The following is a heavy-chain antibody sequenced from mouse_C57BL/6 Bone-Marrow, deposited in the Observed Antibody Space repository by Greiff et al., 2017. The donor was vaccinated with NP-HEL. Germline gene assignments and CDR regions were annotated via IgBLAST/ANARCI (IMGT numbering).Heavy chain of an antibody. CDR1: GFSLTSYG. D-gene: IGHD2-3*01. V-gene: IGHV2-5*01. Sequence: QVQLKESGPGLVQPSQSLSITCTVSGFSLTSYGVHWVRQSPGKGLEWLGVIWRGGSTDYNAAFMSRLSITKDNSKSQVFFKMNSLQADDTAIYYCAKLEVDGYYGWYFDVWGTGTTVTVSS. J-gene: IGHJ1*03. CDR3: AKLEVDGYYGWYFDV. CDR2: IWRGGST.